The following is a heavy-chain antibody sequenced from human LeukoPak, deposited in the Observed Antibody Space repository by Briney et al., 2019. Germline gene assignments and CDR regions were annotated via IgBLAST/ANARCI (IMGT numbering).Heavy chain of an antibody. CDR2: IYSTRST. J-gene: IGHJ3*02. V-gene: IGHV4-4*07. D-gene: IGHD3-3*01. CDR3: ATTTSILAFDI. Sequence: SETLSLTCTVSGDSISSYYCNWIRQPAGKGLEYIGRIYSTRSTNYNPSLKSRVTMSVDTSKNHFSLKLSSVTAADTTVYYCATTTSILAFDIWGQGTMVTVSS. CDR1: GDSISSYY.